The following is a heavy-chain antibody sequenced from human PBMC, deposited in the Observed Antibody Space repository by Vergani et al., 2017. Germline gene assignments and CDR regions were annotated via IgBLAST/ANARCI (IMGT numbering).Heavy chain of an antibody. CDR1: GGSISSYY. D-gene: IGHD6-6*01. CDR2: IYYSGST. CDR3: ARGTSLAVLDV. Sequence: QVQLQESGPGLVKPSETLSLTCTVSGGSISSYYWSWIRQPPGEGLEWIGYIYYSGSTNYNPSLKSRVTISVDTSKNQFSLKLSSVTAADTAVYYCARGTSLAVLDVWGQGTTVTVSS. J-gene: IGHJ6*02. V-gene: IGHV4-59*01.